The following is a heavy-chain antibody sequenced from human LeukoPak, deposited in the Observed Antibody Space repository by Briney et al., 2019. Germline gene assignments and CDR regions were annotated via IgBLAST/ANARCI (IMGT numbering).Heavy chain of an antibody. CDR1: GFTFSSYA. CDR2: ISGSGGST. D-gene: IGHD6-13*01. Sequence: PGGSLRLSCAASGFTFSSYAMSWVRQAPGKGLEWVSAISGSGGSTYYADSVKGRFTISRDNSKNTLYLQMNSLRAEDTAIYYRAKDLQGEAGRLYYFDYWGQGTLVTVSS. V-gene: IGHV3-23*01. J-gene: IGHJ4*02. CDR3: AKDLQGEAGRLYYFDY.